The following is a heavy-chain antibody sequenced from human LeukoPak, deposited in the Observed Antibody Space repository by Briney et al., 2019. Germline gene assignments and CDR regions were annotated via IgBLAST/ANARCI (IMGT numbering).Heavy chain of an antibody. CDR1: GFTFSSYW. Sequence: AGGSLRLSYAASGFTFSSYWMSWVRQAPGKGLEWVANIKQDGSEKCYVDSVKGRFTISRDNAKNSLYLQMNSLRAEDTAVYYCARVGSHYDFWSGYYIYFDYWGQGTLVTVSS. CDR3: ARVGSHYDFWSGYYIYFDY. V-gene: IGHV3-7*01. D-gene: IGHD3-3*01. CDR2: IKQDGSEK. J-gene: IGHJ4*02.